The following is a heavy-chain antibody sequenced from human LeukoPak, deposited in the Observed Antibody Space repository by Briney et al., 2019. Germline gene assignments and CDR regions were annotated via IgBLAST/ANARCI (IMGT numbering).Heavy chain of an antibody. Sequence: SETLSLTCAVYGGSFSGYYWSWIRQPPGKGLEWIGEINHSGSTNYNPSLKSRVTISVDTSKNQFSLKLSSVTAADTAVYYCARGRRHDILTGYYSRGDDHWGQGTLVTVSS. J-gene: IGHJ4*02. D-gene: IGHD3-9*01. CDR1: GGSFSGYY. CDR2: INHSGST. V-gene: IGHV4-34*01. CDR3: ARGRRHDILTGYYSRGDDH.